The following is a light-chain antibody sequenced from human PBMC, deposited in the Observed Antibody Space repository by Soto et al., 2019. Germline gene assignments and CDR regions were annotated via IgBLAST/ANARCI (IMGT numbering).Light chain of an antibody. CDR3: QQFNSYPIT. CDR1: QSISSY. J-gene: IGKJ5*01. CDR2: AAS. Sequence: IQLTQSPSYIATSVCDTVTITSRASQSISSYLNWYQQKPGKAPKLLIYAASTLQSGVPSRFSGSGSGTEFTLTISSLQPEDFATYYCQQFNSYPITFGQGTRLEIK. V-gene: IGKV1-9*01.